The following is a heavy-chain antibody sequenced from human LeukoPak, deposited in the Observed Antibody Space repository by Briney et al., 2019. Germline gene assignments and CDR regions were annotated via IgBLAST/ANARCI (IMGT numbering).Heavy chain of an antibody. CDR1: GYTFTGYF. D-gene: IGHD1-26*01. CDR3: ARVGRGYYMDV. Sequence: ASVKVSCKASGYTFTGYFINWVRQAPGQGLEWMGWINPKSGGTNYAQKFQGRGTMSRDTSISTAYMELSRLRSDDTAVYYCARVGRGYYMDVWGKGTTVTVSS. J-gene: IGHJ6*03. CDR2: INPKSGGT. V-gene: IGHV1-2*02.